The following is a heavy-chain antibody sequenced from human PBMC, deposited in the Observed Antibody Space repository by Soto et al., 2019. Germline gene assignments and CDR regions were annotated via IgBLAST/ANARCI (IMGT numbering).Heavy chain of an antibody. J-gene: IGHJ6*02. CDR2: ISYDGSNK. V-gene: IGHV3-30*18. Sequence: GGSLRLSCAASGFTFSSYGMHWVRQAPGKGLEWVAVISYDGSNKYYADSVKGRFTISRDNSKNTLYLQMNSLRAEDTAVYYCAKALTPLWFGTRALTRDYYYGMDVWGQGTTVTVSS. CDR3: AKALTPLWFGTRALTRDYYYGMDV. D-gene: IGHD3-10*01. CDR1: GFTFSSYG.